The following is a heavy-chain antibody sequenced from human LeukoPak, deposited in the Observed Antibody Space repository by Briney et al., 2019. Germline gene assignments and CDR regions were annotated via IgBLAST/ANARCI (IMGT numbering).Heavy chain of an antibody. CDR1: GYTFTSYG. Sequence: ASVKVSCKASGYTFTSYGISWVRQAPGQGLEWMGWISAYNGNANYAQKLQGRVTMTTDTSTSTAYMELRSLRSDDTAVYYCARDTLLWFGEQPDYWGQGTLVTVSS. CDR2: ISAYNGNA. J-gene: IGHJ4*02. CDR3: ARDTLLWFGEQPDY. V-gene: IGHV1-18*04. D-gene: IGHD3-10*01.